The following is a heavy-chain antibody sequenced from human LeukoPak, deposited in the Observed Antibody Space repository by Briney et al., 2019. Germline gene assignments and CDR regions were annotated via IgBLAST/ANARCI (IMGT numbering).Heavy chain of an antibody. J-gene: IGHJ4*02. CDR3: ARVVTYYYDSSGYQY. D-gene: IGHD3-22*01. Sequence: PSETLSLTCTVSGGSISSSSYYWGWIRQPPGKGLEWIGSIYYSGSTYYNPSLKSRVTISVDTSKNQFSLKLSSVTAADTAVYYCARVVTYYYDSSGYQYWGQGTLVTVSS. CDR1: GGSISSSSYY. V-gene: IGHV4-39*07. CDR2: IYYSGST.